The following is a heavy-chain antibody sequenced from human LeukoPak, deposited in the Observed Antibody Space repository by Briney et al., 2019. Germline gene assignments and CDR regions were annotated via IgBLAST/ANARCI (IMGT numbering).Heavy chain of an antibody. CDR3: ASSSSQDAFDI. Sequence: PGGSLRLSCAASGFTFSSYSMNWVRQARGKGLEWVSSISSSSSYIYYADSVKGRFTISRDNAKNSLYLQMNSLRAEDTAVYYCASSSSQDAFDIWGQGTMVTVSS. CDR1: GFTFSSYS. J-gene: IGHJ3*02. CDR2: ISSSSSYI. V-gene: IGHV3-21*01. D-gene: IGHD2-2*01.